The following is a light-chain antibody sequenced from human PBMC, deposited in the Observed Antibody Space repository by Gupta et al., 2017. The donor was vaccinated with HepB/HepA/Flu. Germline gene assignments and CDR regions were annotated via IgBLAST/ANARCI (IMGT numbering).Light chain of an antibody. V-gene: IGKV3-20*01. CDR2: GAS. J-gene: IGKJ5*01. Sequence: EFVLTQSPDTLSLSPGERATLSCRASQSVNDYLAWYQQKPGQAPRLLIYGASSRATGIPDRFSGSGSGTDFTLTISRLEPEDFAVYYCQQDGSSPVTFGQGTRLEI. CDR1: QSVNDY. CDR3: QQDGSSPVT.